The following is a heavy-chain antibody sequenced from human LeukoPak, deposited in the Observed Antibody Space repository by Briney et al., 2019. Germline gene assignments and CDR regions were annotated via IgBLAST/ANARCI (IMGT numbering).Heavy chain of an antibody. V-gene: IGHV1-69*04. CDR1: GGTFSSYA. Sequence: GASVKVSCKASGGTFSSYAISWVRQAPGQGLEWMGRIIPILGIANYARKFQGRVTITADKSTSTAYMELSSLRSEDTAVYYCARDIVGATNQRDDYWGQGTLVTVSS. CDR3: ARDIVGATNQRDDY. D-gene: IGHD1-26*01. CDR2: IIPILGIA. J-gene: IGHJ4*02.